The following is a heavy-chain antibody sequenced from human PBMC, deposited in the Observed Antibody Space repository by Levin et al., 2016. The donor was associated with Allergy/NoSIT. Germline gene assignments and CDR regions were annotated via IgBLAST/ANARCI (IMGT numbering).Heavy chain of an antibody. D-gene: IGHD6-13*01. CDR1: GFTFSTYA. J-gene: IGHJ4*02. CDR2: ISGSGGIT. V-gene: IGHV3-23*01. CDR3: AKAHSNTWYYFDS. Sequence: GGSLRLSCTASGFTFSTYAMSWVRQAPEKGLEWVSTISGSGGITYYADSMQGHFTISRDNSKNTLYLQMNSLRADDTAVYYCAKAHSNTWYYFDSWGQGTLVTVSS.